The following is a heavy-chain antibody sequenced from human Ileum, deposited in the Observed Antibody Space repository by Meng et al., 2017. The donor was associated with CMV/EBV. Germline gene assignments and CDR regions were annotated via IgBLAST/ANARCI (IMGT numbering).Heavy chain of an antibody. CDR2: IHNTRTP. J-gene: IGHJ4*02. V-gene: IGHV4-4*02. D-gene: IGHD3-22*01. Sequence: LTCTVSGDSLSSDRWWSWVRQPHGKGMEWIGEIHNTRTPNFNPSLKSRVGISLDETRNEFSLRLTSVTAADTAIYYCTRNGYYSLDFWSPGTLVTVSS. CDR3: TRNGYYSLDF. CDR1: GDSLSSDRW.